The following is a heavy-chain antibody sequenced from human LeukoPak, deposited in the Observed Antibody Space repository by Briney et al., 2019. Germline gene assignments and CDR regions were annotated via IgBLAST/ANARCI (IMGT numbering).Heavy chain of an antibody. Sequence: PSETLSLTCTVSGGSISSGSYYWSWIRQPAGKGLEWIGRIYTSGSTNYNPSLKSRVTISVDTSKNQFSLKLGSVTAADTAVYYCTRGSIAYYYMDVWGKGTTVTISS. J-gene: IGHJ6*03. CDR3: TRGSIAYYYMDV. CDR1: GGSISSGSYY. D-gene: IGHD3-22*01. CDR2: IYTSGST. V-gene: IGHV4-61*02.